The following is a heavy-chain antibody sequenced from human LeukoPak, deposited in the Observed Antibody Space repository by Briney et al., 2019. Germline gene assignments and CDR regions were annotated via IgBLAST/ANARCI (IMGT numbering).Heavy chain of an antibody. V-gene: IGHV3-23*01. Sequence: QAGGSLRLSCVASGFTFSRYVMNWVRQAPGKGLEWVSAFGGTAGATAGGTYYADSVKGRFTISRDNSKNTLYLQLNSLRAEDTAIYYCVKSNPVVAVADKHFDYWGQGTLVTVSS. J-gene: IGHJ4*02. CDR3: VKSNPVVAVADKHFDY. D-gene: IGHD2-15*01. CDR2: FGGTAGATAGGT. CDR1: GFTFSRYV.